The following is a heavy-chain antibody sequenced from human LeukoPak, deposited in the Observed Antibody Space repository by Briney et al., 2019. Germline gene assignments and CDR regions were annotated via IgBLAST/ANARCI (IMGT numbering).Heavy chain of an antibody. CDR2: MNPNSGNT. CDR1: GYTFTSYD. J-gene: IGHJ4*02. V-gene: IGHV1-8*02. D-gene: IGHD3-10*01. CDR3: ARGLRITMVRGFGY. Sequence: GASVKVSCKASGYTFTSYDINWVRQATGQGLEWMGWMNPNSGNTGYAQKFQGRVTMTRNTSISTAYMELSSLRSEDTAVYYCARGLRITMVRGFGYWGQGTLVTVSS.